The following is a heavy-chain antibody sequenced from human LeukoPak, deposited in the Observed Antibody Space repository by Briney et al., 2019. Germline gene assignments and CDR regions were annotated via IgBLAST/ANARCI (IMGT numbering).Heavy chain of an antibody. V-gene: IGHV3-30*02. D-gene: IGHD1-26*01. CDR1: GFTLSSYG. J-gene: IGHJ4*02. CDR3: AKDPYGGTYPSYFDY. CDR2: LRYDGSTA. Sequence: GGSLRLSCEASGFTLSSYGMNWVRQAPGKGLDWVAFLRYDGSTAFYEDSVKGRFTISRDSSKNTLYLQMNSLTPADTAIYYCAKDPYGGTYPSYFDYWGQGTLVTVSS.